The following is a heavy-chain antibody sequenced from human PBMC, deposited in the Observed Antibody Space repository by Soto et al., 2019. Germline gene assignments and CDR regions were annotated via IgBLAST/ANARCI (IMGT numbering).Heavy chain of an antibody. Sequence: ASVKVSCKASGYVFSSSFVHWIRQAPGQGLEWMAMINPTVGSTSYAHNFQGRIAVNRDTSTATVSLDLSSLRSADSAIYYCAREVNTVIMPGDTDADSGVHGRGQ. CDR3: AREVNTVIMPGDTDADSGVHG. J-gene: IGHJ1*01. V-gene: IGHV1-46*01. D-gene: IGHD2-8*01. CDR1: GYVFSSSF. CDR2: INPTVGST.